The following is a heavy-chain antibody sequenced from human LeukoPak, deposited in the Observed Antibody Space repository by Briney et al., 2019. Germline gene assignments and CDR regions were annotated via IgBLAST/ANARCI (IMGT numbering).Heavy chain of an antibody. J-gene: IGHJ4*02. CDR1: GFAFSDYS. Sequence: GGSLRLSCAASGFAFSDYSMNWVRQAPGKGLEWIANTRGSGSGMGSGSYYAGAMQGRFTISRDNAKNSLYLQMNSLRAEDTAFYYCARDDNWGFDYWGQGALVTVSS. D-gene: IGHD7-27*01. CDR2: TRGSGSGMGSGS. CDR3: ARDDNWGFDY. V-gene: IGHV3-21*05.